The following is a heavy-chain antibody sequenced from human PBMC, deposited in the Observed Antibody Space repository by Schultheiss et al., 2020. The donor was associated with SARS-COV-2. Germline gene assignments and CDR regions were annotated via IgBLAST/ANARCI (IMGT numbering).Heavy chain of an antibody. V-gene: IGHV1-3*01. D-gene: IGHD4-23*01. CDR3: ASTNGGNNPDYYYYYGMDV. CDR2: INAGNGNT. Sequence: GGSLRLSCKASGYTFTGYYMHWVRQAPGQGLEWMGWINAGNGNTKYSQKFQGRVTITRDTSASTAYMELSSLRSEDTAVYYCASTNGGNNPDYYYYYGMDVWGQGTTVTVSS. J-gene: IGHJ6*02. CDR1: GYTFTGYY.